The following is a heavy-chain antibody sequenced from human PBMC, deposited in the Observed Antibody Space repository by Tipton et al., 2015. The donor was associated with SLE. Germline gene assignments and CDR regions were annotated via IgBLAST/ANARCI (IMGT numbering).Heavy chain of an antibody. CDR1: GGSISGSFYY. CDR3: ARGDFTGATTWFDP. CDR2: VYYTGST. Sequence: TLSLTCTVSGGSISGSFYYWGWIRQPPGKGLEWIVSVYYTGSTYNNPSLKSRVSVSVDTSKTQFSLKLSSVTAADTAVYYCARGDFTGATTWFDPWGQGTLVTVSS. V-gene: IGHV4-39*07. D-gene: IGHD1-26*01. J-gene: IGHJ5*02.